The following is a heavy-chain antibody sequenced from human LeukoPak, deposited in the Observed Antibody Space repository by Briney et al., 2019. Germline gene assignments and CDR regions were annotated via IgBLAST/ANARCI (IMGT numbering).Heavy chain of an antibody. CDR3: ARGGDDTLTGPEASFDY. V-gene: IGHV3-7*01. Sequence: PGGSLRLSCAASGFTFSSYWMSWVRQAPGKGLEWVANIKQDGSEKYYVNSVKGRFTISRDNAKNSLYLQMNSLRAEDTAVYYCARGGDDTLTGPEASFDYWGQGTLVTVSS. J-gene: IGHJ4*02. CDR2: IKQDGSEK. D-gene: IGHD3-9*01. CDR1: GFTFSSYW.